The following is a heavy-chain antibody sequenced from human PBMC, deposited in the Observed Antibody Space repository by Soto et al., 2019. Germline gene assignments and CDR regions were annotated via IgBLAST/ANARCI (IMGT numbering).Heavy chain of an antibody. J-gene: IGHJ4*01. CDR2: IYYSGST. CDR3: AATVTDRPYYFDY. Sequence: QVQLQESGPGLVKPSQTLSLTCTVSGGSISSGGYYWSWIRQHPGKGLEWIGYIYYSGSTYYNPSLRRRVTTSVATSKNQSSLTLSSVTAADTAVYYCAATVTDRPYYFDYWGHGTLVTVSS. D-gene: IGHD4-17*01. CDR1: GGSISSGGYY. V-gene: IGHV4-31*03.